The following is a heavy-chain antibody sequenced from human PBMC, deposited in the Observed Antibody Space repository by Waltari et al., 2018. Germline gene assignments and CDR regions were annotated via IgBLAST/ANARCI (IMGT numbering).Heavy chain of an antibody. J-gene: IGHJ4*02. V-gene: IGHV1-69*01. Sequence: QVQLVQSGAEVKKPGSSVKVSCKASGGTFSSYAISWVRQAPGQGLEWMGGSIPIFGTANYEQKFQGRVTITADESTSTAYMELSSLRSEDTAVYYCARVKVVVPAAAEYYFDYWGQGTLVTVSS. CDR3: ARVKVVVPAAAEYYFDY. CDR2: SIPIFGTA. CDR1: GGTFSSYA. D-gene: IGHD2-2*01.